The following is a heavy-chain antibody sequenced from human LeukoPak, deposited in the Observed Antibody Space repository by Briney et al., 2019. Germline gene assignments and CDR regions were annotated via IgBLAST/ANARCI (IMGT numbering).Heavy chain of an antibody. CDR3: AKAAAGSQHSYYYYYYLDV. V-gene: IGHV1-46*01. Sequence: VASVKVSCKASGYTFTSYYMHWVRQAPGQGLEWMGIINPSGGSTSYAQKFQGRVTMTRDTSISTAYMVLSRLRSDDTAVYYCAKAAAGSQHSYYYYYYLDVWGTGTTVTISS. J-gene: IGHJ6*03. CDR1: GYTFTSYY. CDR2: INPSGGST. D-gene: IGHD6-13*01.